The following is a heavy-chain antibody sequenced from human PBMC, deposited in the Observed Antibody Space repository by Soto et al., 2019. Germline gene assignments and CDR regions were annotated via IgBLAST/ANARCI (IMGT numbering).Heavy chain of an antibody. CDR3: ARGIGYCSSINCYSSRRLRFDS. V-gene: IGHV4-34*01. D-gene: IGHD2-2*01. J-gene: IGHJ4*02. CDR2: VNHSGTT. CDR1: GGSFSGYY. Sequence: SETLSLTCAVYGGSFSGYYWTWIRQSPEKGLEWIGEVNHSGTTYYNPSLKTRVTISVHTPKNQFSLKMSSVTAADTAVYYCARGIGYCSSINCYSSRRLRFDSWGQGTLVTVSS.